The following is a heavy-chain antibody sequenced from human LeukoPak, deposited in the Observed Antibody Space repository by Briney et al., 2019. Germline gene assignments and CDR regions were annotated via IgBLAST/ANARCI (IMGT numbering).Heavy chain of an antibody. CDR1: GYTFTSYD. CDR3: ARGGYSSSWYVSGTELKFDP. J-gene: IGHJ5*02. D-gene: IGHD6-13*01. CDR2: MNPNSGNT. V-gene: IGHV1-8*01. Sequence: ASVKVSRKASGYTFTSYDINWVRQATGQGLEWMGWMNPNSGNTGYAQTFQGRVTMIRNTSISTAHMELSSLRSEDTAVYYCARGGYSSSWYVSGTELKFDPWGQGTLVTVSS.